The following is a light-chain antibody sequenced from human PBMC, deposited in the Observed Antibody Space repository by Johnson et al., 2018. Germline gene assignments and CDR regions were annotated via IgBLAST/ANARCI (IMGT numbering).Light chain of an antibody. CDR1: SSNIVNNY. Sequence: QSVLTQPPSVSAAPGQKVTISCSGSSSNIVNNYVSWYQQLPGTAPKLLIYENNKRPSGIPDLFSGSKSATSATLAITGLPTGDEADYYCGTWDSSLSAGNVFGTGTKVTVL. J-gene: IGLJ1*01. CDR2: ENN. CDR3: GTWDSSLSAGNV. V-gene: IGLV1-51*02.